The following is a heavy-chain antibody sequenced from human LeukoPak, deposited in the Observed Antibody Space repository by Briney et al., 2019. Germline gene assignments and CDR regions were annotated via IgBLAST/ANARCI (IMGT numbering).Heavy chain of an antibody. J-gene: IGHJ3*02. V-gene: IGHV3-7*01. CDR1: GFTFSSYW. D-gene: IGHD1-26*01. CDR3: ARDRGRWELLPHAFDI. Sequence: KSGGSLRLSCAASGFTFSSYWMSWVRQAPGKGLEWVDNIKQDGSEKYYVDSVKGRFTISRDNAKNSLYLQMNSLRAKDTAVYYCARDRGRWELLPHAFDIWGQGTMVTVSS. CDR2: IKQDGSEK.